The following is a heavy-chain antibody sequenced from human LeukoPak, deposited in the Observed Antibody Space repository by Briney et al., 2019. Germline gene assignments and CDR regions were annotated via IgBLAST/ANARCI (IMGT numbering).Heavy chain of an antibody. V-gene: IGHV1-18*01. CDR2: ISAYNGNT. CDR1: GYTFSSYG. J-gene: IGHJ5*02. CDR3: AREFRRGGSYVFDP. Sequence: GASVKVSCKASGYTFSSYGISWVRQAPGQGLEWMGWISAYNGNTNYAQKLQGRVTMTTDTSTSTAYMELRSLRSDDTAVYYCAREFRRGGSYVFDPWGQGTLVTVSS. D-gene: IGHD1-26*01.